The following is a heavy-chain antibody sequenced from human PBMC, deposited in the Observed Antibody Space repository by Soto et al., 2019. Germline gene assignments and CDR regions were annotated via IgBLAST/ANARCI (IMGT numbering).Heavy chain of an antibody. D-gene: IGHD3-3*01. V-gene: IGHV3-33*01. Sequence: GGSLRLSCAASGFTFSSYGMHWVRQAPGKGLEWVAVIWYDGSNKYYADSVKGRFTISRDNSKNTLYLQMNSLRAEDTAVYYCARNPRYYDFWSGYLDYYGMDVWGQGTKVTVSS. CDR3: ARNPRYYDFWSGYLDYYGMDV. J-gene: IGHJ6*02. CDR1: GFTFSSYG. CDR2: IWYDGSNK.